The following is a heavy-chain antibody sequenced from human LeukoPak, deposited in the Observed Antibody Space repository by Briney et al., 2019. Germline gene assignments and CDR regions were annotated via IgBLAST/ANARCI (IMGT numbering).Heavy chain of an antibody. J-gene: IGHJ4*02. CDR1: GFTFRNYW. CDR2: TKPDGTAE. CDR3: ARDGGLHTNFDY. V-gene: IGHV3-7*01. Sequence: VGSLRLSCAASGFTFRNYWMGWVRQAPGKGLEWVANTKPDGTAEYYADSVRGRFTTSRDNANNFLYLQMNSLRGEDTAVYYCARDGGLHTNFDYWGLGTLVTVSS. D-gene: IGHD2-15*01.